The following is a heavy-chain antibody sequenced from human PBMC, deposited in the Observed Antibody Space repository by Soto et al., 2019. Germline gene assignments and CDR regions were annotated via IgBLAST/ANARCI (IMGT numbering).Heavy chain of an antibody. CDR2: IYYSGST. CDR3: ARGPRTVTYFDY. V-gene: IGHV4-30-4*01. CDR1: GGSTSSGSYY. Sequence: SETLSLTCTVSGGSTSSGSYYWIWVLQPPGKGLEWIGYIYYSGSTYYNPSLKSRVTISVDTSKNQFSLKLSSVAAADTAVYYCARGPRTVTYFDYWGQGTLVTVSS. D-gene: IGHD4-4*01. J-gene: IGHJ4*02.